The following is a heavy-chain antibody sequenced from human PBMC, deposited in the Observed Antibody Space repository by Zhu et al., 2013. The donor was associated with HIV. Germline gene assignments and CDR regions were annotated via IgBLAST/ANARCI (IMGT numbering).Heavy chain of an antibody. Sequence: QVQLVQSGAEVKKPGASVKVSCKASGYTFTGYYIHWVRQAPGQGLEWMGWINSNSGGTNYAQRFQGRVTMTRDTSISTAYMELSRLRSDDTAVYYCARDIQPRQVLAKRWFDPWGQGTLVTVSS. V-gene: IGHV1-2*02. J-gene: IGHJ5*02. CDR2: INSNSGGT. CDR1: GYTFTGYY. D-gene: IGHD3-3*01. CDR3: ARDIQPRQVLAKRWFDP.